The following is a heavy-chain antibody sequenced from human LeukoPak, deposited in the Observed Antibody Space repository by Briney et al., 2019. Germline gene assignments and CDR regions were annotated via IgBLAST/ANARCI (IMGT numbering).Heavy chain of an antibody. J-gene: IGHJ5*02. D-gene: IGHD3-3*01. CDR2: IYYSGST. Sequence: PSETLSLTCSVSGGSISSYYWGWLRQPPGKGLEWVGSIYYSGSTYYNPSLKNRVTISVDTSKNQFSLKLSSVTAADTAVYYCARDNGRSGYDFWSGYYSSWSQGTLVTVSS. V-gene: IGHV4-39*07. CDR1: GGSISSYY. CDR3: ARDNGRSGYDFWSGYYSS.